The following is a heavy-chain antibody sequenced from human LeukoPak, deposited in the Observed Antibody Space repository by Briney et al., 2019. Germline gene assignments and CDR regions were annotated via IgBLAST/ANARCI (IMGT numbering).Heavy chain of an antibody. V-gene: IGHV3-20*04. CDR3: AKLPTYYYDSRGGSGPRSSGYFDY. Sequence: GGSLRLSCAASGFTFGNYGMSWVRQAPGKGLEWVSGINWNGGGTGYADSVEGRFTISRDNAKNSQYLQMNSLRVEDTALYYCAKLPTYYYDSRGGSGPRSSGYFDYWGQGTLVTVSS. CDR2: INWNGGGT. J-gene: IGHJ4*02. CDR1: GFTFGNYG. D-gene: IGHD3-22*01.